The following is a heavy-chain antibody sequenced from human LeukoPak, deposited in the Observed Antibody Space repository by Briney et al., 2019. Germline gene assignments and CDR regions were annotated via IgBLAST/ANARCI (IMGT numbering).Heavy chain of an antibody. CDR2: IIPIFGTA. Sequence: SVKVCCKASGGTFSSYAISWVRQAPGQGLEWMGGIIPIFGTANYAQKFQGRVTITADESTSTAYMELSSLRSEDTAVYYCARAADYYDSSGYFRDWFDPWGQGTLVTVSS. CDR3: ARAADYYDSSGYFRDWFDP. D-gene: IGHD3-22*01. J-gene: IGHJ5*02. V-gene: IGHV1-69*01. CDR1: GGTFSSYA.